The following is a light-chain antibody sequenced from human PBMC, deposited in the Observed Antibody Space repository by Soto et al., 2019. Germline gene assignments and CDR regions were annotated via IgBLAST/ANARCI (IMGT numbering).Light chain of an antibody. Sequence: EIVMTQSPATLSVSPGERATLSCRASQSVSSNLAWYRQKPGQAPRLLIYGASTRANGIPDRFSGSGSGTELTLTISSLQSEDFAVYYCQQYNNWPPWTFGQGTKVDIK. CDR1: QSVSSN. CDR3: QQYNNWPPWT. CDR2: GAS. J-gene: IGKJ1*01. V-gene: IGKV3-15*01.